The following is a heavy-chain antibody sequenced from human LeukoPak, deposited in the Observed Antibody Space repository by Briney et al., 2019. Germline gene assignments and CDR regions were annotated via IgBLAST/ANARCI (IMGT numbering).Heavy chain of an antibody. CDR1: GFTFSSYA. Sequence: GGSLRLSCAASGFTFSSYAMTWVRQAPGKGLEWVSAISGSGSSTYYAGSVKGRFTISRDNSKNTLFLQVNSLRAEDTAVYYYAKGPIAAATYYYYYYMDVWGKGTTVTVSS. CDR3: AKGPIAAATYYYYYYMDV. V-gene: IGHV3-23*01. CDR2: ISGSGSST. J-gene: IGHJ6*03. D-gene: IGHD6-13*01.